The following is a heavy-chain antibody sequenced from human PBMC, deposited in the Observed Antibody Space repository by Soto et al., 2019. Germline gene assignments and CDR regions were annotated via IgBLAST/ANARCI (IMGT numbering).Heavy chain of an antibody. J-gene: IGHJ3*02. CDR3: VKDFVGSLGAFDI. Sequence: GGSLRLSCSASGFTFSSYAMHWVRQAPGKGLEYVSAISSNGGGTYYADSVKGRFTISRDNSKNTLYLQMSSLRAEDTAVYYCVKDFVGSLGAFDIWGQGTMVTVSS. V-gene: IGHV3-64D*06. CDR1: GFTFSSYA. CDR2: ISSNGGGT. D-gene: IGHD2-15*01.